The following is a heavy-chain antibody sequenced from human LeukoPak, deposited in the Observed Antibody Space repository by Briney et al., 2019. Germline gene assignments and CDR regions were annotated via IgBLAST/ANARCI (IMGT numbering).Heavy chain of an antibody. V-gene: IGHV4-59*01. D-gene: IGHD3-22*01. CDR3: ARVGYYYDSSGYYYYYYYMDV. CDR1: GGSISSYY. CDR2: IYYSGST. J-gene: IGHJ6*03. Sequence: SETLSLTCTVSGGSISSYYWSWIRQPPGRGLEWIGYIYYSGSTNYNPSLKSRVTISVDTSKNQFSLKLSSVTAADTAVYYCARVGYYYDSSGYYYYYYYMDVWGKGTTVTVSS.